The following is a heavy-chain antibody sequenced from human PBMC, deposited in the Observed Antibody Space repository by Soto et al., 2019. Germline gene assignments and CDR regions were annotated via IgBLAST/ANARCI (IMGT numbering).Heavy chain of an antibody. CDR3: ARGVNDDS. CDR2: IHTGGST. V-gene: IGHV3-53*01. J-gene: IGHJ4*02. CDR1: GFSVGGNP. Sequence: EVKLVESGGGLMQPGGSLRLSCAASGFSVGGNPMTWVRQAPGKGLEWVASIHTGGSTFYVDPVKGRFTISRDNSKNMVYLQMNSLTVGDTAMYFCARGVNDDSWGRGTLVTVSS. D-gene: IGHD1-1*01.